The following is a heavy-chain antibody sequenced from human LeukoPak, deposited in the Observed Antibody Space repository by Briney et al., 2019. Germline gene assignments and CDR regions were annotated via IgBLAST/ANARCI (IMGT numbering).Heavy chain of an antibody. CDR2: ISAYNGNT. CDR1: GYTFTSYG. D-gene: IGHD3-9*01. V-gene: IGHV1-18*01. CDR3: ARVPELRYFDWLLPSSDY. J-gene: IGHJ4*02. Sequence: GASVKVSCKASGYTFTSYGISWVRQAPGQGLEWMGWISAYNGNTNYAQKLQGRVTMTTDTSTSTAYMEMRRLRSDDTAVYYCARVPELRYFDWLLPSSDYWGQGPLVTVSA.